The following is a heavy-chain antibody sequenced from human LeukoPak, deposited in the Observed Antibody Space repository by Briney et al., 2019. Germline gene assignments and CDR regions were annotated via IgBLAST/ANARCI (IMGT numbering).Heavy chain of an antibody. J-gene: IGHJ6*03. CDR3: ARDLRSTPPPSYYMDV. CDR1: GYTFTSYY. Sequence: ASVKVSCKASGYTFTSYYMHWVRQAPGQGLEWMGIINPSGGSTSYAQKFQGRGTMTRDTSTSTVYMELSSLRSEDTAVYYCARDLRSTPPPSYYMDVWGKGTTVTISS. V-gene: IGHV1-46*01. CDR2: INPSGGST. D-gene: IGHD2-15*01.